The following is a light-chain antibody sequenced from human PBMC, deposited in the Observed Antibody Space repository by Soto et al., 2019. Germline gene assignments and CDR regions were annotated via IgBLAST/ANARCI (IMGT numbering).Light chain of an antibody. CDR3: QHYGSSAPIP. J-gene: IGKJ5*01. CDR2: GAS. V-gene: IGKV3-20*01. CDR1: QRISRY. Sequence: EIVMTLSPPSLALHRGETATLSCMASQRISRYLAWYQQKPGQAPRLLIYGASIRATGIPDSLSGSGPETDFTLTITRPEPEHFALYYSQHYGSSAPIPFRQRTRL.